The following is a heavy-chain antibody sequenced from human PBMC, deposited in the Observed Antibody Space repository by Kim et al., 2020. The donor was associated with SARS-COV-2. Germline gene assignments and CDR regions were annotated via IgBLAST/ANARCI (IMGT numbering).Heavy chain of an antibody. J-gene: IGHJ4*02. V-gene: IGHV3-23*01. Sequence: TYYAGSVKGRFTISRDNSKNTLYLQMNSLRAEDTAVYYCAKEAVNYYFDYWGQGTLVTVSS. CDR2: T. CDR3: AKEAVNYYFDY. D-gene: IGHD4-17*01.